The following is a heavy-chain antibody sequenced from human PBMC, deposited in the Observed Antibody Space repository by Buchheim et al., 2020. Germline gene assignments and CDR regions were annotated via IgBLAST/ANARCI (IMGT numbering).Heavy chain of an antibody. J-gene: IGHJ5*02. CDR2: INPSGGST. CDR3: ARDKVTAIGSEYWFDP. D-gene: IGHD2-21*02. V-gene: IGHV1-46*01. Sequence: QVQLVQSGAEVKKPGASVKVSCKASGYTFTSYYMHWVRQAPGQGLEWMGIINPSGGSTSYAQKFQGRVTMTRDTSTSTVYMGLSSLRSEDTAVYCCARDKVTAIGSEYWFDPWGQGTL. CDR1: GYTFTSYY.